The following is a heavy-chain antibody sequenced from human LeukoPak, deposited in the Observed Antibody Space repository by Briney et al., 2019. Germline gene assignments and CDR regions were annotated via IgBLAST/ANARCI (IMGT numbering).Heavy chain of an antibody. V-gene: IGHV1-18*01. J-gene: IGHJ3*02. D-gene: IGHD3-3*01. CDR3: ARDLSRFLEWYPDVFDI. CDR1: GYTFTSYG. Sequence: ASVKVSCKTSGYTFTSYGITWVRQAPGQGLEWMVWIIAYNGNTNYAQKLQGRVTMTTDTSTSTAYMELRSLRSDDTAVYYCARDLSRFLEWYPDVFDIWGQGTMVTVSS. CDR2: IIAYNGNT.